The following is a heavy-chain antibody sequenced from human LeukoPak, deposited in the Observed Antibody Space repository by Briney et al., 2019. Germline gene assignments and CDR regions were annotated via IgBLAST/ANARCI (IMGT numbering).Heavy chain of an antibody. Sequence: GRSLRLSCAASGFTFSSYAMSWVRQAPGKGLEWVSAISGSGGSTYYADSVKGRFTISRDNSKNTLYLQMNSLRAEDTAVYYCAKGLAVAGTTPPYYYYGMDVWGQGTTVTVSS. D-gene: IGHD6-19*01. CDR3: AKGLAVAGTTPPYYYYGMDV. CDR1: GFTFSSYA. CDR2: ISGSGGST. V-gene: IGHV3-23*01. J-gene: IGHJ6*02.